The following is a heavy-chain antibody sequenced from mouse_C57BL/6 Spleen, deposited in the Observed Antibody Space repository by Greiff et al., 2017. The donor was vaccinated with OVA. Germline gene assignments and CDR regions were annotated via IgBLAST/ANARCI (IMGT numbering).Heavy chain of an antibody. V-gene: IGHV1-61*01. D-gene: IGHD1-1*01. CDR2: IYPSDSET. J-gene: IGHJ1*03. CDR3: ARGGSYGRGWYFDV. CDR1: GYTFTSYW. Sequence: QVQLKQPGAELVRPGSSVKLSCKASGYTFTSYWMDWVKQRPGQGLEWIGNIYPSDSETHYNQKFKDKATLTVDKSSSTAYMQRSSLTSEDSAVYYCARGGSYGRGWYFDVWGTGTTVTVSS.